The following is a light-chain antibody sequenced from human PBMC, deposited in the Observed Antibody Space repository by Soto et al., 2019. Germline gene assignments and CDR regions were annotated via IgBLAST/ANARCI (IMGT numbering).Light chain of an antibody. CDR2: WAS. Sequence: DTVMTQSPDSLAVSLGERATINCRSSRSILSTSNNRNYLAWYQQKPGQPPKLLVYWASTRESGVPDRFSGSMSEKELTLTISSLQAEDVAVYYCQQYSHTPFTFGPGTKVEIK. J-gene: IGKJ3*01. V-gene: IGKV4-1*01. CDR3: QQYSHTPFT. CDR1: RSILSTSNNRNY.